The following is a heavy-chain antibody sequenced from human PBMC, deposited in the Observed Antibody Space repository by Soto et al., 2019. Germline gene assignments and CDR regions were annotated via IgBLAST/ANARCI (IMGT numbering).Heavy chain of an antibody. CDR2: ISPIFGSA. CDR3: ARWRGSNDSGMDV. J-gene: IGHJ6*02. D-gene: IGHD3-10*01. Sequence: QFQLVQSGAEVKKPGSSVKVSCKASGGTFSSYAISWVRQAPGQGLAWMGGISPIFGSANYAQKFQGRVTITADESTSKAYMELSRLRAEDTAVYYCARWRGSNDSGMDVWGQGTTVPVSS. CDR1: GGTFSSYA. V-gene: IGHV1-69*12.